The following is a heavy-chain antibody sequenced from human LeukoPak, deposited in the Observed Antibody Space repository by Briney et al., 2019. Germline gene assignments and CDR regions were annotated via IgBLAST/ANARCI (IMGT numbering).Heavy chain of an antibody. CDR2: ISYDGSNK. V-gene: IGHV3-30-3*01. J-gene: IGHJ4*02. D-gene: IGHD2-2*01. Sequence: GGSLRLSCAASGFTFSSYAMHWVRQAPGKGLEWVAVISYDGSNKYYADTVKGRFTISRDNSKNTLYLQMNSLRAEDTAVYYCARKYCSSTSCIYYWGQGTLVTVSS. CDR3: ARKYCSSTSCIYY. CDR1: GFTFSSYA.